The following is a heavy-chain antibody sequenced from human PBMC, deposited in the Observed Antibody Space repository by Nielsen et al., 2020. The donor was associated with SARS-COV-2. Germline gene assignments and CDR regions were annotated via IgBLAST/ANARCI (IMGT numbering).Heavy chain of an antibody. CDR2: ISDNGGSI. J-gene: IGHJ4*02. Sequence: GGSLRLSCAASGFTFSSHAMSWVRQAPEKGLEWVSSISDNGGSIDYADSVKGRFTISRDNFKNMLHLQMNSLRADDTAVYYCAKDSGGIRGFAFDYWGRGTLVTVSS. D-gene: IGHD3-10*01. V-gene: IGHV3-23*01. CDR3: AKDSGGIRGFAFDY. CDR1: GFTFSSHA.